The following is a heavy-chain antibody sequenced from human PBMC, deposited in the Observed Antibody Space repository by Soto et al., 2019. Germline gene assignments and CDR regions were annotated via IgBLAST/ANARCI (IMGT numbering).Heavy chain of an antibody. CDR1: GGSISSSSYY. CDR3: ARHKDIVVVPAAITNWFDP. J-gene: IGHJ5*02. CDR2: IYYSGST. V-gene: IGHV4-39*01. Sequence: SETLSLTCTVSGGSISSSSYYWGWIRQPPRKGQKRIGSIYYSGSTYYNPSLKSRVTISVDTSKIQFSLKLCSVTAADTAVYYCARHKDIVVVPAAITNWFDPWGQGTLVTVPS. D-gene: IGHD2-2*01.